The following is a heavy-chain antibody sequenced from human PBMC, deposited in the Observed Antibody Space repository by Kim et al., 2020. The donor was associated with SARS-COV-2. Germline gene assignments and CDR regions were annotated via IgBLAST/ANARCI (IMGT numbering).Heavy chain of an antibody. CDR2: INHNGIT. CDR1: NGSFSGYY. V-gene: IGHV4-34*01. D-gene: IGHD3-16*02. Sequence: SETLSLTCAVYNGSFSGYYWSWIRQPPGKGLEWIGEINHNGITSYNPSLKSRLTASVDTSRNQFSLNLKSVTAADTAVYYCVGAKDTDDVWGTYRFFDSWGQGILVTVSS. CDR3: VGAKDTDDVWGTYRFFDS. J-gene: IGHJ4*02.